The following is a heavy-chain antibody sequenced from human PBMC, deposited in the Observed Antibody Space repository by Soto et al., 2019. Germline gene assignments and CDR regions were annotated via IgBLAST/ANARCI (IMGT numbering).Heavy chain of an antibody. V-gene: IGHV3-30-3*01. CDR3: ARGRSRDAFDI. J-gene: IGHJ3*02. CDR2: ISYDGSNK. CDR1: GFTFSSYA. Sequence: QTGGSLRLSCAASGFTFSSYAMHWVRQAPGKGLEWVAVISYDGSNKYYADSVKGRFTISRDNSKNTLYLQMNSLRAEDTAVYYCARGRSRDAFDIWGQGTMVTVSS.